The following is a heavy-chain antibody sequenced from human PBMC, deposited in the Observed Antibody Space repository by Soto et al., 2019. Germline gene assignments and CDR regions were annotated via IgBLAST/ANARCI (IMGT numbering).Heavy chain of an antibody. J-gene: IGHJ4*02. Sequence: GGSLRLACAASGFTFSSDWMHWVRQAPGKGLVWVSRINTDGSDTSYADSVKGRFTISRDNAKNTLYLQMNSLRAEDTAVYYCKRDLPGPEPYFEYRGQGTMVPVSS. CDR3: KRDLPGPEPYFEY. CDR1: GFTFSSDW. D-gene: IGHD3-10*01. V-gene: IGHV3-74*01. CDR2: INTDGSDT.